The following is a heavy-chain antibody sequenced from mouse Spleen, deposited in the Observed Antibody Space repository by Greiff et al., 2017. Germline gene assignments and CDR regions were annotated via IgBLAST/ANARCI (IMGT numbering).Heavy chain of an antibody. J-gene: IGHJ4*01. CDR1: GYSITSGYY. D-gene: IGHD1-1*01. CDR2: ISYDGSN. CDR3: AREGDLTTVVATDYAMDY. V-gene: IGHV3-6*01. Sequence: EVQLQESGPGLVKPSQSLSLTCSVTGYSITSGYYWNWIRQFPGNKLEWMGYISYDGSNNYNPSLKNRISITRDTSKNQFFLKLNSVTTEDTATYYCAREGDLTTVVATDYAMDYWGQGTSVTVSS.